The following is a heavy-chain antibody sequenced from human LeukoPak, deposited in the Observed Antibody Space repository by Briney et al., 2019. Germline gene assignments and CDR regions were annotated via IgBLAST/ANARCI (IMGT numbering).Heavy chain of an antibody. J-gene: IGHJ3*02. V-gene: IGHV5-51*01. D-gene: IGHD3-3*01. CDR2: IYPGDSQT. CDR3: GRIRGYDFWSRGAFDI. CDR1: GYSFSMYW. Sequence: GESLKISCKGSGYSFSMYWTGWVRQTPGKGLEWMGIIYPGDSQTAYSPSFQGQVTISADKSINTAYLQWRSLKASDTAMYYCGRIRGYDFWSRGAFDIWGQGTMVTVSS.